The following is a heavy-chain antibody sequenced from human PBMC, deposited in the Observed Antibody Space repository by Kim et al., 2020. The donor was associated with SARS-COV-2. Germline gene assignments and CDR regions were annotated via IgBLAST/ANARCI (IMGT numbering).Heavy chain of an antibody. D-gene: IGHD6-19*01. CDR2: ISGNGDNT. CDR1: GFTFSSHA. J-gene: IGHJ4*02. Sequence: GGSLRLSCVASGFTFSSHAMSWVRQAPGKGLEWVSFISGNGDNTYYADSVKGRFTISRDNSKNTLCLQMNSLRAEDTAVYYCAKDLGDGSGWPIFDYWGQGTLVTVSS. V-gene: IGHV3-23*01. CDR3: AKDLGDGSGWPIFDY.